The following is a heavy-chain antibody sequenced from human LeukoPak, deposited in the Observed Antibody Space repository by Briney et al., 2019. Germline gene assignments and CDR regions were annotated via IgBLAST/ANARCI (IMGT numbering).Heavy chain of an antibody. CDR2: ISSSGSYI. CDR1: GFTFKSTF. D-gene: IGHD4-17*01. Sequence: PGRSLRLSCAVSGFTFKSTFMNWVRQAPGKGLEWVSSISSSGSYIHYADSVKGRFTVSRDNDNDTLYLHMTGLSAEDSATYYCTRDYGARDDWGQGTLVTVSS. V-gene: IGHV3-21*01. CDR3: TRDYGARDD. J-gene: IGHJ4*02.